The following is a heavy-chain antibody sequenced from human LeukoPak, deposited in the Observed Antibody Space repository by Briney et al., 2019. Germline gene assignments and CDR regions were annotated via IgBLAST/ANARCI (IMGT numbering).Heavy chain of an antibody. CDR2: IYYSGSA. J-gene: IGHJ5*02. CDR3: ARQSTIAAARIDP. CDR1: GGSISDSNYY. Sequence: SETLSLTCTVSGGSISDSNYYWGWIRQPPGRGLEWIGNIYYSGSAYYSPSLKSRVTVSVDTSKNQFSLKLNPVTAADTALYYCARQSTIAAARIDPWGQGTLVTVSS. D-gene: IGHD6-25*01. V-gene: IGHV4-39*01.